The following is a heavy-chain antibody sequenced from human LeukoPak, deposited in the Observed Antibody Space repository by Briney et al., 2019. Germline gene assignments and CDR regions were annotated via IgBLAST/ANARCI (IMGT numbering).Heavy chain of an antibody. CDR3: ARAEGLALDY. D-gene: IGHD6-6*01. J-gene: IGHJ4*02. Sequence: GSLRLSCAASGFTFSSYSMNWVRQAPGKGLGWVSYISSSSTIYYADSVKGRFTISRDNAKNSLYLQMNSLRAEDTAVYYCARAEGLALDYWGQGTLVTVSS. CDR2: ISSSSTI. CDR1: GFTFSSYS. V-gene: IGHV3-48*01.